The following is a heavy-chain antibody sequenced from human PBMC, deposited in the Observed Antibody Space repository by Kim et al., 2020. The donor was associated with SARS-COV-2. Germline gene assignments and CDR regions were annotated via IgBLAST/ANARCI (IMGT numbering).Heavy chain of an antibody. D-gene: IGHD3-9*01. Sequence: GGSLRLSCAASGFTFSSYAMSWVRQAPGKGLEWVSVIYSGGSSTYYADSVKGRFTISRDNSKNTLYLQMNSLRAEDTAVYYCATLDFDPYGMDVWGQGTTVTVSS. CDR3: ATLDFDPYGMDV. J-gene: IGHJ6*02. CDR1: GFTFSSYA. V-gene: IGHV3-23*03. CDR2: IYSGGSST.